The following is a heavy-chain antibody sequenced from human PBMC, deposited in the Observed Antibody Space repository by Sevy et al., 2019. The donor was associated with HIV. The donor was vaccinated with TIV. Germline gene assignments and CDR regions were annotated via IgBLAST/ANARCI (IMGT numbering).Heavy chain of an antibody. CDR1: GYTFTTYD. V-gene: IGHV1-8*01. CDR3: ARFLSTSYYYYHAMDV. D-gene: IGHD2-2*01. Sequence: ASVKVSCKASGYTFTTYDINWVRQASGQGLEWMGWMNPNSGNTGYAQKFQGRVTMTRNTSIETAYMELSSLRSEDTAVYYCARFLSTSYYYYHAMDVWGQGTTVTVSS. J-gene: IGHJ6*02. CDR2: MNPNSGNT.